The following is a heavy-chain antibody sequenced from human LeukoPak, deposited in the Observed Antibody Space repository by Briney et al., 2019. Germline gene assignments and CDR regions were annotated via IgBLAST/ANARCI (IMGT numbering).Heavy chain of an antibody. CDR3: ARDSSWYQPTRMDV. Sequence: ASVKVSCKASGYTFTSYGISWVRQAPGQGLEWMGWTRAYNGNTNYAQKLQGRVTMTTDTSTSTAYMELRSLRSDDTAVYYCARDSSWYQPTRMDVWGKGTTVTVSS. V-gene: IGHV1-18*01. CDR2: TRAYNGNT. CDR1: GYTFTSYG. J-gene: IGHJ6*03. D-gene: IGHD6-13*01.